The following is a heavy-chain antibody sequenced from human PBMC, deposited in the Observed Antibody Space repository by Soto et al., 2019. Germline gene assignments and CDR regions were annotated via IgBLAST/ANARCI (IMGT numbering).Heavy chain of an antibody. CDR3: ARGLDQRLYYYMDV. D-gene: IGHD3-22*01. V-gene: IGHV4-34*01. Sequence: SETLSLTCAVYGGSFSGYYWSWIRQPPGKGLEWIGEINHSGSTNYNPSLKSRVTISVDTSKNKFSLKLSSVTAADTAVYYCARGLDQRLYYYMDVWGKGTTVTVS. CDR2: INHSGST. J-gene: IGHJ6*03. CDR1: GGSFSGYY.